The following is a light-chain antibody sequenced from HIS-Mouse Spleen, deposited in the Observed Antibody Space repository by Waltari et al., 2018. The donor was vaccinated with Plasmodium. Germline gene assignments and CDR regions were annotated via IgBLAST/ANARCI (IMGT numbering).Light chain of an antibody. CDR2: EDS. J-gene: IGLJ3*02. Sequence: SYELTQPPSVSVSPGQTARITCSGDALPKTYAYWYQQKSGQAPVLVIYEDSKRPSGIPERFSGSSSGTMATLTISGAQVEDEADYCYSTDSSGNHRVFGGGTKLTVL. CDR3: YSTDSSGNHRV. V-gene: IGLV3-10*01. CDR1: ALPKTY.